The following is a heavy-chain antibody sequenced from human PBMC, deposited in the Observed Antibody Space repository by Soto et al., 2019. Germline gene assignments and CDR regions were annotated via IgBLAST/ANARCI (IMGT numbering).Heavy chain of an antibody. CDR2: IYHSGST. J-gene: IGHJ5*02. V-gene: IGHV4-30-2*01. CDR3: VRSACSSTACHTDWFDP. D-gene: IGHD2-2*01. Sequence: SETLSLTCAVSGGSISSDGYSWSWIRQPPGKGLEWIGYIYHSGSTYYNPSLKSRVTISVDSSKNLFSLNLTSVTAADTAVYYCVRSACSSTACHTDWFDPWGPGTLVTSPQ. CDR1: GGSISSDGYS.